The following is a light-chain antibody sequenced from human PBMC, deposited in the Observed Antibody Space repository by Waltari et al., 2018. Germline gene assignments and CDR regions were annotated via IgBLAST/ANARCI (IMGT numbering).Light chain of an antibody. Sequence: QLVLTRSPSASASLGASVKLTCTLSRGPSTYVIAWLQKRPEKGPPYWMKVNRDGSDNKGDELPDRFSGSSSGAERYLTISSLQSEDEADYYCQTGGHGTWVFGGGTKLTVL. CDR2: VNRDGSD. CDR3: QTGGHGTWV. V-gene: IGLV4-69*01. J-gene: IGLJ3*02. CDR1: RGPSTYV.